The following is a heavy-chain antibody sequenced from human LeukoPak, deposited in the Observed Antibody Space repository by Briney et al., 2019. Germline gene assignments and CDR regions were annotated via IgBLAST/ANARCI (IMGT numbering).Heavy chain of an antibody. Sequence: ASVKVSCKASGYTFTGYYMHWVRQAPGQGLEWMGWINPNSGGTNYAQKFQGRVTMTRDSSISTAYMELRSLRSDDTAVYYCARDQEPNVLRYFDWLGPSDYWGQGTLVTVSS. CDR1: GYTFTGYY. CDR3: ARDQEPNVLRYFDWLGPSDY. V-gene: IGHV1-2*02. CDR2: INPNSGGT. D-gene: IGHD3-9*01. J-gene: IGHJ4*02.